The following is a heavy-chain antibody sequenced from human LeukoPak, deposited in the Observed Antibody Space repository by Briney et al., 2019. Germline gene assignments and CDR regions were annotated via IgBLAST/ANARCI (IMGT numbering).Heavy chain of an antibody. CDR3: ARGRAVADPYYYYGMDV. J-gene: IGHJ6*02. V-gene: IGHV4-34*01. D-gene: IGHD6-19*01. CDR2: INHSGST. Sequence: PSETLSLTCAVYGGSFSGYYWSWIRQPPGKGLEWIGEINHSGSTNYNPSLKSRVTISVDTSKNQFSLKLSSVTAADTAVYYCARGRAVADPYYYYGMDVWGQGTTVTVSS. CDR1: GGSFSGYY.